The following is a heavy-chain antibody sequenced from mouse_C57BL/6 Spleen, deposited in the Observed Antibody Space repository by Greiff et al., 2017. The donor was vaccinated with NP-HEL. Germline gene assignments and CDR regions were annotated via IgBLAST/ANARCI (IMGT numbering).Heavy chain of an antibody. J-gene: IGHJ2*01. CDR3: ARAASTMVTHFDY. Sequence: EVKLVESGGGLVKPGGSLKLSCAASGFTFSSYAMSWVRQTPEKRLEWVATISDGGSYTYYPDNVKGRFTISRDNAKNNLYLQMSHLKSEDTAMYYCARAASTMVTHFDYWGQGTTLTVSS. CDR2: ISDGGSYT. CDR1: GFTFSSYA. V-gene: IGHV5-4*03. D-gene: IGHD2-2*01.